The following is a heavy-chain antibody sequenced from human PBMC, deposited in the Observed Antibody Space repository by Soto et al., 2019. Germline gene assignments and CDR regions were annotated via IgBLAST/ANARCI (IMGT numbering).Heavy chain of an antibody. CDR3: ANVPIWCSSTSCYTEGFDY. D-gene: IGHD2-2*02. J-gene: IGHJ4*02. Sequence: GGSLRLSCAASGFTFSDYAMSWVRQPPGKGLEWVSVISAGGSTYYADSVKGRFTVSRANSKNTLYLQMNSLRAEDTAVYYCANVPIWCSSTSCYTEGFDYWGQGTLVTVSS. CDR1: GFTFSDYA. V-gene: IGHV3-23*01. CDR2: ISAGGST.